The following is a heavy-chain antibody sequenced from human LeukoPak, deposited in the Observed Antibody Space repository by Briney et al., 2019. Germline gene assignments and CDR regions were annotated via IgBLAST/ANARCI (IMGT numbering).Heavy chain of an antibody. Sequence: QAGGSLRLSCAASGFTFSSFDMSWVRQAPGKGLEWVSEISGSGFNTYYADSVKGRFTISRDNSKNTLYLQMSSLRVEDTAIYYCAKGAKRAGYSYGFLEKKSYTFHIWGQGTMVTVSS. J-gene: IGHJ3*02. CDR2: ISGSGFNT. CDR1: GFTFSSFD. D-gene: IGHD5-18*01. CDR3: AKGAKRAGYSYGFLEKKSYTFHI. V-gene: IGHV3-23*01.